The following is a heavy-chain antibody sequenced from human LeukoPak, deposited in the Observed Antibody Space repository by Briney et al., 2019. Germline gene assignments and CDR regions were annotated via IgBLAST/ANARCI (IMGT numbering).Heavy chain of an antibody. D-gene: IGHD3-10*01. CDR3: AKGAVRGVIITPNSDAFDI. CDR2: ISGSGGST. Sequence: PGGSLRLSCAASGFTFSSSAMNWVRQAPGKGLEWVSAISGSGGSTYYADSVKGRFTISRDNSKNTLYLQMNSLRAEDTAVYYCAKGAVRGVIITPNSDAFDIWGQGTMVTVSS. CDR1: GFTFSSSA. V-gene: IGHV3-23*01. J-gene: IGHJ3*02.